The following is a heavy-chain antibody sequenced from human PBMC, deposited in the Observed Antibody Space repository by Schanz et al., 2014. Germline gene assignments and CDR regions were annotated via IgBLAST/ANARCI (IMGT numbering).Heavy chain of an antibody. D-gene: IGHD3-10*01. CDR3: ARIGGSVFDY. CDR1: GFAVDNYY. J-gene: IGHJ4*02. Sequence: EVQLVASGGGLIQPGGSLRLSCAASGFAVDNYYMSCVRQAPGRGLEWVSSISYGTSYIYYAESVKGRFTISRDNAKNSLYLQMNGLRAEDTAVYYCARIGGSVFDYWAQGTLVTVSS. V-gene: IGHV3-21*01. CDR2: ISYGTSYI.